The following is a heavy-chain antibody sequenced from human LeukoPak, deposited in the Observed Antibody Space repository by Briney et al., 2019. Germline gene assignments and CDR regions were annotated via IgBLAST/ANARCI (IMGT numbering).Heavy chain of an antibody. Sequence: PSETLSLTCAVYGGSFSGYYWSWIRQPPGKGLEWIGELNHSGSTNYNPSLKSRVTISVDTSKNQFSLKLSSVTAADTAVYYCTRGSNSGSYFFDYWGQGTLVTVSS. V-gene: IGHV4-34*01. D-gene: IGHD1-26*01. CDR1: GGSFSGYY. CDR2: LNHSGST. CDR3: TRGSNSGSYFFDY. J-gene: IGHJ4*02.